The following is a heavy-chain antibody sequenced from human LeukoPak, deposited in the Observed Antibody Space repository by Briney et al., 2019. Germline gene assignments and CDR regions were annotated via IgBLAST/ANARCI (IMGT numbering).Heavy chain of an antibody. CDR3: ARAPNDYGDYLTNYFDY. CDR1: GGSISSYY. V-gene: IGHV4-4*07. J-gene: IGHJ4*02. D-gene: IGHD4-17*01. CDR2: IYTSGST. Sequence: SETLSLTCIVSGGSISSYYWSWIRQPAGKGLEWIGRIYTSGSTNYNPSLKSRLTMSVDTSKNQFSLKLSSVTAADTAVYYCARAPNDYGDYLTNYFDYWGQGTLVTVSS.